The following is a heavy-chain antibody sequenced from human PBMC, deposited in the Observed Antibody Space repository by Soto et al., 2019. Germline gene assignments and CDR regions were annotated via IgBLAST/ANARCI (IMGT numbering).Heavy chain of an antibody. V-gene: IGHV4-31*03. D-gene: IGHD6-19*01. J-gene: IGHJ5*02. CDR1: GGSISSGGYY. CDR3: AREYSSGWKLPNDLGFAP. CDR2: IYYSGST. Sequence: SETLSLTCTVSGGSISSGGYYWSWIRQHPGKGLEWIGYIYYSGSTYYNPSLKSRVTISVDTSKNQFSLKLSSVTAADTAVYYCAREYSSGWKLPNDLGFAPWGKGTLVPVS.